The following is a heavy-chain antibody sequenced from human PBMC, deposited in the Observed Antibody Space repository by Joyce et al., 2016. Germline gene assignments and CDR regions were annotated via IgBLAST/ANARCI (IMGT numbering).Heavy chain of an antibody. Sequence: EVNLMESGGGLVQPGGSLRLSCAASGIPFSTYAMNWVRQARGNGLEWVSASSEPGGATYYTDSVRSRFTVSRDNSKNTLYLQMNSLRAEDTAVYYCARGRNYYGSGSLFEYWGQGTLVTVSS. CDR1: GIPFSTYA. V-gene: IGHV3-23*01. CDR2: SSEPGGAT. CDR3: ARGRNYYGSGSLFEY. J-gene: IGHJ4*02. D-gene: IGHD3-10*01.